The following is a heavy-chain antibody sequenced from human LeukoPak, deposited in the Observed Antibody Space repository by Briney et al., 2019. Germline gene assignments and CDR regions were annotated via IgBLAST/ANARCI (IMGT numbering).Heavy chain of an antibody. V-gene: IGHV3-48*01. CDR2: ISSGSSLK. Sequence: GGSLRLSCAASGFTFSSCNMNWVRQAPRKGLEWISYISSGSSLKYYTDAVKGRFTISRDNAENTLFLQMNSLRVEDTAVYYCARAGTSYTYGYEYWGQGTLVTVSS. CDR3: ARAGTSYTYGYEY. J-gene: IGHJ4*02. CDR1: GFTFSSCN. D-gene: IGHD5-18*01.